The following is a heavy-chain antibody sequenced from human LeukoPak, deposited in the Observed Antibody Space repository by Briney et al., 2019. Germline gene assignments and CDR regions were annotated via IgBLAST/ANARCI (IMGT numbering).Heavy chain of an antibody. CDR1: EFTFSGYG. V-gene: IGHV3-30*18. CDR2: ISYDGSNK. D-gene: IGHD6-25*01. Sequence: PGGSLRLSCAASEFTFSGYGMHWVRQAPGKGLEWVALISYDGSNKYYADSVKGRFTVSRDNSKNTLYLQMNSLRAEDTAVYYCAKDQGYISGCMAHWGQGTLVTVSS. CDR3: AKDQGYISGCMAH. J-gene: IGHJ4*02.